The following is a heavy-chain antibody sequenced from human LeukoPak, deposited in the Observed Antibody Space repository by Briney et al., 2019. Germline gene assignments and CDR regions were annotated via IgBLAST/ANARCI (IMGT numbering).Heavy chain of an antibody. CDR3: ARVDSLVATIGGLDY. Sequence: GGSLRLSCAASGFTFSSYWMSWVRQAPGKGLEWVANIKQDGSEKYYVDSVKGRFTISRGNAKNSLYLQMNSLRAEDTAVYYCARVDSLVATIGGLDYWGQGTLVTVSS. D-gene: IGHD5-12*01. J-gene: IGHJ4*02. V-gene: IGHV3-7*01. CDR2: IKQDGSEK. CDR1: GFTFSSYW.